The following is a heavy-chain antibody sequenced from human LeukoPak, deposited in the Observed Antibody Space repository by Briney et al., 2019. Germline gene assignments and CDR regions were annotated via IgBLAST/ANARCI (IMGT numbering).Heavy chain of an antibody. CDR3: VREGLERRTNFDY. D-gene: IGHD1-1*01. CDR1: GFTFTSHV. V-gene: IGHV3-64D*06. Sequence: GGSLRLSCSASGFTFTSHVMHWVRQAPGKGLEYVSGISMNVQTTYYAGSVKGRFTISRDSSKNTVYLQMNSLTAEDTAVYYCVREGLERRTNFDYWGPGNLV. CDR2: ISMNVQTT. J-gene: IGHJ4*02.